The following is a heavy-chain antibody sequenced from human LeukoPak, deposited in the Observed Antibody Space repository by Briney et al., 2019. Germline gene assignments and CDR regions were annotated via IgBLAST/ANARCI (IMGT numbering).Heavy chain of an antibody. V-gene: IGHV1-69*06. Sequence: SVRVSCKASGGTFSSYAISWVRQAPGQGLEWMGGIIPIFGTANYAQKFQGRVPITADKSTSTAYMELSSLRSEDTAVYYCARDAGGRSAFDIWGQGTMVTVSS. CDR3: ARDAGGRSAFDI. CDR2: IIPIFGTA. CDR1: GGTFSSYA. D-gene: IGHD3-16*01. J-gene: IGHJ3*02.